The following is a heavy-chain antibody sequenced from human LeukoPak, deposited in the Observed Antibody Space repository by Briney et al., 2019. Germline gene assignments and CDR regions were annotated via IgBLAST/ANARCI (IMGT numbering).Heavy chain of an antibody. CDR2: IKEDGSEK. CDR3: ARVDLDTAMVQYYYYYYGMDV. Sequence: GGSLRLSCAASGFTCSSYWMIWVRQAPGKGLEWVANIKEDGSEKYYVDSVKGRFTISRDNAKNSLYLQMNSLRAEDTAVYYCARVDLDTAMVQYYYYYYGMDVWGQGTTVTVSS. D-gene: IGHD5-18*01. CDR1: GFTCSSYW. V-gene: IGHV3-7*01. J-gene: IGHJ6*02.